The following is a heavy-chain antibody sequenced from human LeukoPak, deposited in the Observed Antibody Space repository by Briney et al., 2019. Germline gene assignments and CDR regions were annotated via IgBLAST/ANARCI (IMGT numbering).Heavy chain of an antibody. CDR2: IYPSRGST. CDR3: ARDVSARGAGVVAPGLPPLMNYFGYYMDV. V-gene: IGHV1-46*01. J-gene: IGHJ6*03. D-gene: IGHD6-13*01. CDR1: GYILSMFC. Sequence: ASVKVSCKTSGYILSMFCMHWVRQAPGQGLEWMGIIYPSRGSTTFAPKFQGRVTMTGDMTTNTVYMEMSGVTSEDTGIYFCARDVSARGAGVVAPGLPPLMNYFGYYMDVWGKGTSVTVSS.